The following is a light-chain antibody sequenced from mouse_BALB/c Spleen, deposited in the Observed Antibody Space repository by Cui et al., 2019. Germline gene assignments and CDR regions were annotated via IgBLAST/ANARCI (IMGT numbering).Light chain of an antibody. V-gene: IGKV8-28*01. Sequence: DIVMSQSPPSMSVSAGEKVTMGCKSSQSLLNSGNQNNYLAWYQQKPGQPPKLLIYGASTRESGVPDRFTGSGSGTDFTLTISSVQAEDLAVYYCQNDHSYPYTFGGGTKLEIK. CDR1: QSLLNSGNQNNY. J-gene: IGKJ2*01. CDR3: QNDHSYPYT. CDR2: GAS.